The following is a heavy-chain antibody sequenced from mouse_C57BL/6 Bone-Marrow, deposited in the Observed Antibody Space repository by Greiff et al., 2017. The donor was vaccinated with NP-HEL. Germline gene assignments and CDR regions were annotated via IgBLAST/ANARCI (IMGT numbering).Heavy chain of an antibody. CDR3: AGKYVYDEGYYFDY. J-gene: IGHJ2*01. D-gene: IGHD2-2*01. CDR1: GYSITSDY. Sequence: EVKLVESGPGLAKPSPSLSLTCSVTGYSITSDYWNWIRKFPGNKLEYMGYISSSGSTYYNPSLKSRISITRETSTNQYYLQLNSVTTEDTATYYCAGKYVYDEGYYFDYWGQGTTLTVSS. V-gene: IGHV3-8*01. CDR2: ISSSGST.